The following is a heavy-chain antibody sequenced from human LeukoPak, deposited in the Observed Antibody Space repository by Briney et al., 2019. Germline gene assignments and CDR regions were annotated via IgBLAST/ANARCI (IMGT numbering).Heavy chain of an antibody. J-gene: IGHJ3*01. CDR3: ARDRYDVGVAFDF. CDR1: GYMFAVFG. Sequence: EASVKVSCTASGYMFAVFGITWVRQAPGQGLEWMGSIRVHNGDTNYAQKFQGRLTMTTDTSATTAYMELRSLKSDDTAVYYCARDRYDVGVAFDFWGQGTMVTVSS. D-gene: IGHD3-9*01. V-gene: IGHV1-18*01. CDR2: IRVHNGDT.